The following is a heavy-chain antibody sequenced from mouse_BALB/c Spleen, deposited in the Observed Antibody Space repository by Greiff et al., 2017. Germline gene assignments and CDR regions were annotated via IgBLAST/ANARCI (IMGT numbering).Heavy chain of an antibody. J-gene: IGHJ4*01. CDR2: INPSSGYT. CDR1: GYTFTSYW. V-gene: IGHV1-7*01. Sequence: QVQLQQSGAELAKPGASVKMSCKASGYTFTSYWMHWVKQRPGQGLEWIGYINPSSGYTNYNQKFKDKATLTADKSSSTAYMQLSSLTSEDSAVYYCASTRRYYAMDYWGQGTSVTVSS. CDR3: ASTRRYYAMDY.